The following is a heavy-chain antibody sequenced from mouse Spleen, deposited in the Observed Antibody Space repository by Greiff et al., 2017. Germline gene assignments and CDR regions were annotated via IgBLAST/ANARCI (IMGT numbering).Heavy chain of an antibody. D-gene: IGHD4-1*01. Sequence: EVQLQQSGPELVKPGASVKISCKASGYTFTDYYMNWVKQSHGKSLEWIGDINPNNGGTSYNQKFKGKATLTVDKSSSTAYMELRSLTSEDSAVYYCAKGLGRDWYFDVWGTGTTGTVSS. V-gene: IGHV1-26*01. J-gene: IGHJ1*03. CDR2: INPNNGGT. CDR3: AKGLGRDWYFDV. CDR1: GYTFTDYY.